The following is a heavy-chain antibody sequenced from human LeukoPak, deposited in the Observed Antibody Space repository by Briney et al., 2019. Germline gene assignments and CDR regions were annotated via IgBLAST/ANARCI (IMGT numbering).Heavy chain of an antibody. CDR1: GFTFSSYS. D-gene: IGHD3-10*01. Sequence: GGSLRLSCAASGFTFSSYSMNWVRQAPGKGLEWVSSISSSSSYIYYADSVKGRFTISRDNAKNSLYLQMNSLRAEDTAVYYCARGGFYYGSGSYFDYWAQGTLVTVSS. V-gene: IGHV3-21*01. CDR3: ARGGFYYGSGSYFDY. CDR2: ISSSSSYI. J-gene: IGHJ4*02.